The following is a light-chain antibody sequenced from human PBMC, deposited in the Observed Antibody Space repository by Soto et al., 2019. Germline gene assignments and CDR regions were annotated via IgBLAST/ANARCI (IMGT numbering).Light chain of an antibody. J-gene: IGLJ3*02. Sequence: QSVLTQPPSASGTPGQRVTISCSGSSSNIGRDIVNWYQQLPGTAPKVLIYSNNQRPSGVPDRFSGSKSRTSASLAISGLQSEDEADYYCASLYCSLNAWVFGGGTKLTVL. CDR1: SSNIGRDI. CDR3: ASLYCSLNAWV. V-gene: IGLV1-44*01. CDR2: SNN.